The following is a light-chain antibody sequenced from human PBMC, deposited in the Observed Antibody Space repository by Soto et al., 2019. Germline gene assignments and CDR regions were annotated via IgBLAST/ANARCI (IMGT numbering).Light chain of an antibody. CDR3: QQSYSTPPET. CDR1: QSISSY. V-gene: IGKV1-39*01. J-gene: IGKJ1*01. CDR2: AAS. Sequence: DIQMTQSPSSLSASVGDRVTITCRASQSISSYLNWYQQKPGKAPKLLIYAASSLQSGVPSRFSGSGSGTDFTLNISSLQPEDFATYYCQQSYSTPPETFGQGTKVEIE.